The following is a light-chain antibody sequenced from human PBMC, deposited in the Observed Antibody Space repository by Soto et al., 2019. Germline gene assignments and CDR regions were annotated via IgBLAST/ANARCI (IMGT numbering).Light chain of an antibody. CDR3: LQYGSSLT. V-gene: IGKV3-20*01. CDR2: DAS. CDR1: QSVTSNF. Sequence: ETVLTQSPGTLSLSPGESATLSCRASQSVTSNFLAWYQQKPGQAPRLLIYDASSRATGIPDRFSGSGSGTDFTLSISRLEPEDFALYYCLQYGSSLTVGGGTKVEIK. J-gene: IGKJ4*01.